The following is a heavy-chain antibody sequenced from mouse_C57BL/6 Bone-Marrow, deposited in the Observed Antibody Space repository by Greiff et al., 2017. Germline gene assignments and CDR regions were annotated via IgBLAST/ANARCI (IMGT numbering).Heavy chain of an antibody. CDR3: TSVTMGTKDY. J-gene: IGHJ2*01. CDR1: GFNIKDDY. D-gene: IGHD2-14*01. V-gene: IGHV14-4*01. CDR2: IDPENGAT. Sequence: VQLKQSGAELVRPGASVKLSCTASGFNIKDDYMNWVKQRPEQGLEWIGWIDPENGATEYASKFQGKATITADTSSNTAYLQLSSLTTEDTAVYYCTSVTMGTKDYWGQGTTLTVSS.